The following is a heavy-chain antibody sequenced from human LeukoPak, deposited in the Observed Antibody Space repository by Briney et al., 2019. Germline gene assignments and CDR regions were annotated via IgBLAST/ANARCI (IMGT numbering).Heavy chain of an antibody. Sequence: GSLRLSCAASGFTFSSYAMSWVRQAPGKGLEWVSAISGSGGSTYYAGSVKGRFTISRDNSKNTLYLQMNSLRAEDTAVYYCAKADQTSGRSSSFDYWGQGTLVTVSS. CDR3: AKADQTSGRSSSFDY. V-gene: IGHV3-23*01. J-gene: IGHJ4*02. D-gene: IGHD1-26*01. CDR1: GFTFSSYA. CDR2: ISGSGGST.